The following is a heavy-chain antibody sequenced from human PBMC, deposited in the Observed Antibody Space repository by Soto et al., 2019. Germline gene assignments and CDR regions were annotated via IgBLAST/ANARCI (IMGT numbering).Heavy chain of an antibody. Sequence: EVQLVESGGGLVQPGGSLRLSCAASGFTFSNYWMTWVRQAPGKGLEWVANIKRDVIEMFYLDYVRGRFTVSRDNAKNSLYMQLDSLRAEDTALYYCARDVAPGSRSLYLDAFDIWGQGTMVTVSS. J-gene: IGHJ3*02. D-gene: IGHD3-10*01. CDR2: IKRDVIEM. CDR1: GFTFSNYW. CDR3: ARDVAPGSRSLYLDAFDI. V-gene: IGHV3-7*05.